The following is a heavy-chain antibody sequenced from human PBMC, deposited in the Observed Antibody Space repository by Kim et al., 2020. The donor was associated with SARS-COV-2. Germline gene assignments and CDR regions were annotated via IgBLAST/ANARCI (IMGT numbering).Heavy chain of an antibody. CDR3: ARGRYGGNSFIGLEGAFDI. D-gene: IGHD2-21*02. V-gene: IGHV1-69*04. CDR1: GGTFSSYA. CDR2: IIPILGIA. Sequence: SVKVSCKASGGTFSSYAISWVRQAPGQGLEWMGRIIPILGIANYAQKFQGRVTITADKSTSTAYMELSSLRSEDTAVYYCARGRYGGNSFIGLEGAFDIWGQGTMVTVSS. J-gene: IGHJ3*02.